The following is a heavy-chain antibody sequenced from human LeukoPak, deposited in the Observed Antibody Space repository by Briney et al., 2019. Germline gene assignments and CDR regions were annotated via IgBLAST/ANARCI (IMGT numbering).Heavy chain of an antibody. CDR3: ARDQRLNYYDIPGYRNGILFDY. CDR2: IYTSGST. CDR1: GGSISSYY. Sequence: PSETLSLTCTVSGGSISSYYWSWMRQPAGKGLEWIGRIYTSGSTNYNPSLKSRVTMSVDTCKNQFSLKLSSVTAADTAVYYYARDQRLNYYDIPGYRNGILFDYWGQGTLVTVSS. D-gene: IGHD3-22*01. J-gene: IGHJ4*02. V-gene: IGHV4-4*07.